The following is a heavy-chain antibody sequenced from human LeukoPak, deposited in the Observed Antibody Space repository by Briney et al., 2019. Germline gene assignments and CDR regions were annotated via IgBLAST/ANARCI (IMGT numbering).Heavy chain of an antibody. D-gene: IGHD6-13*01. CDR3: AKGASRQLVAPFDY. CDR1: GFTFDDYG. V-gene: IGHV3-20*04. Sequence: GGSLRLSCAASGFTFDDYGMSWVRQAPGKGLEWVSGINWNSGSIGYADSVKGRFTISRDNAKNSLYLQMNSLRAEDMALYYCAKGASRQLVAPFDYWGQGTLVTVSS. CDR2: INWNSGSI. J-gene: IGHJ4*02.